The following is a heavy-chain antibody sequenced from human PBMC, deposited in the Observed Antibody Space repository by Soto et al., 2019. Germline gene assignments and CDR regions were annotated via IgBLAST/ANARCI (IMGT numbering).Heavy chain of an antibody. V-gene: IGHV4-59*01. CDR2: IYYSGST. D-gene: IGHD3-22*01. CDR3: ARVHSRGDGWFDP. CDR1: GGSISSYY. J-gene: IGHJ5*02. Sequence: SETLSLTCTVSGGSISSYYWSWIRQPPGKGLEWIGYIYYSGSTNYNPSLKSRVTISVDTSKNQFSLKLSSVTAADTAVYYCARVHSRGDGWFDPWGQGTLVTVSS.